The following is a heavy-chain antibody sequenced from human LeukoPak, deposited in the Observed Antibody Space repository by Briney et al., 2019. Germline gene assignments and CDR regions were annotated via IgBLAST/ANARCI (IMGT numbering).Heavy chain of an antibody. D-gene: IGHD4-17*01. CDR1: GFTVSSNY. J-gene: IGHJ6*02. V-gene: IGHV3-53*01. CDR2: IYSDGRT. CDR3: ARGQADYGDPKYGMDV. Sequence: GGSLRLSCAASGFTVSSNYMSWVRQAPGKGLEWVSVIYSDGRTYYADSVKGRFTISRDNSKNTLYLETNSLRAEDTAVYYCARGQADYGDPKYGMDVWGQGTTVTVSS.